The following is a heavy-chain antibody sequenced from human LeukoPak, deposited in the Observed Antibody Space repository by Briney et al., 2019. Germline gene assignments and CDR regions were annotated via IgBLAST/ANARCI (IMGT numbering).Heavy chain of an antibody. J-gene: IGHJ3*02. CDR2: IYPGDSDT. Sequence: GEALKISCKGSGYSFTSYWIGWVRQMPGKGLEWMGIIYPGDSDTRYSPSFQGQVTISADQSISTAYLQWSSLKASDTAMYYCARHYDYDSSVRAFDIWGQGTMVTVSS. D-gene: IGHD3-22*01. CDR1: GYSFTSYW. V-gene: IGHV5-51*01. CDR3: ARHYDYDSSVRAFDI.